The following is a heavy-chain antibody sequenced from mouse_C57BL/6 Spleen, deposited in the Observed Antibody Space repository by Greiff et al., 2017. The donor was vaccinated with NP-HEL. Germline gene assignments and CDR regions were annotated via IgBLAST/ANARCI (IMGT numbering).Heavy chain of an antibody. D-gene: IGHD2-2*01. J-gene: IGHJ4*01. CDR3: ARVGYYYAMDY. CDR2: IHPNSGST. Sequence: VQLQQSGAELVKPGASVKLSCKASGYTFTSYWMHWVKQRPGQGLEWIGMIHPNSGSTNYNEKFKSKATLTVDKSSSTAYMQLSSLTSEDSAVYYCARVGYYYAMDYWGQGTSVTVSS. V-gene: IGHV1-64*01. CDR1: GYTFTSYW.